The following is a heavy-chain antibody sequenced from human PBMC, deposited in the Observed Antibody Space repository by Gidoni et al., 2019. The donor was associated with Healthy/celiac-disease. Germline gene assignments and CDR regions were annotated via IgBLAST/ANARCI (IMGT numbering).Heavy chain of an antibody. J-gene: IGHJ6*02. V-gene: IGHV4-59*01. CDR2: IYYSGST. CDR1: GGSISSYY. Sequence: QVQLQESGPGLVKPSETLSRTCTVSGGSISSYYWSWIRQPQGKGLEWIGYIYYSGSTNYTPSLKSRVTISVDTSKNQFSLKLSSVTAADTAVYYCARGLVQSSSSIWYYGMDVWGQGTTVTVSS. CDR3: ARGLVQSSSSIWYYGMDV. D-gene: IGHD6-6*01.